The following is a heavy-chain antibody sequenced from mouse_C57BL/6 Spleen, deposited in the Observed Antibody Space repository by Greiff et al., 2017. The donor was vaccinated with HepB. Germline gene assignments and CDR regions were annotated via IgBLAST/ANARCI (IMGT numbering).Heavy chain of an antibody. CDR2: ISDGGSYT. V-gene: IGHV5-4*01. Sequence: EVHLVESGGGLVKPGGSLKLSCAASGFTFSSYAMSWVRQTPEKRLEWVATISDGGSYTYYPDNVKGRFTISRDNAKNNLYLQMSHLKSEDTAMYYCARDEAQGYYFDYWGQGTTLTVSS. D-gene: IGHD3-2*02. J-gene: IGHJ2*01. CDR1: GFTFSSYA. CDR3: ARDEAQGYYFDY.